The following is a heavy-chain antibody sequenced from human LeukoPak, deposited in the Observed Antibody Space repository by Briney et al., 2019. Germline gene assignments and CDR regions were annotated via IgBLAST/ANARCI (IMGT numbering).Heavy chain of an antibody. CDR1: GGTFSSYA. Sequence: SVKVSCKASGGTFSSYAISWVRQAPGQGLEWMGGIIPIFGTANYAQKFQGRVTITADESTNTAYMELSSLRSEDTAVYYCARDDPPTPYYYDSSGSPWGQGPLVTVSS. V-gene: IGHV1-69*13. CDR2: IIPIFGTA. D-gene: IGHD3-22*01. CDR3: ARDDPPTPYYYDSSGSP. J-gene: IGHJ5*02.